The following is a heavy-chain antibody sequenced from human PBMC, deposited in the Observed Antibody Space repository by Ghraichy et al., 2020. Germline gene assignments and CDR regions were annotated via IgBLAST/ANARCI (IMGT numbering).Heavy chain of an antibody. V-gene: IGHV3-64D*06. D-gene: IGHD2-2*01. CDR1: GFIFNNYP. CDR2: FGGAGNP. J-gene: IGHJ4*02. CDR3: VRRSTGLGFFDY. Sequence: GGSLRLSCSASGFIFNNYPMHWVRQAPGKGLESVSGFGGAGNPSYSGSVRGRFTISRDDSKNTLYLQMSSLRSEDNAVYYCVRRSTGLGFFDYWGQGTLVTVSS.